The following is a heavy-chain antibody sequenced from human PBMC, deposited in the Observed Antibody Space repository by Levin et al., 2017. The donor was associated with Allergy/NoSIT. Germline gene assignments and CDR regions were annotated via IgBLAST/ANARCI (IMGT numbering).Heavy chain of an antibody. CDR1: GYSFSDYY. CDR3: ARDREEAYPPDGFDM. Sequence: PGASVKVSCESSGYSFSDYYIHWLRQAPGQGLEWMGWINPKSGGTNIPQKFQGRVTMTRDTSMSTAYMELRRLTSDDTAVYYCARDREEAYPPDGFDMWGQGTMVTVSS. CDR2: INPKSGGT. V-gene: IGHV1-2*02. D-gene: IGHD1-26*01. J-gene: IGHJ3*02.